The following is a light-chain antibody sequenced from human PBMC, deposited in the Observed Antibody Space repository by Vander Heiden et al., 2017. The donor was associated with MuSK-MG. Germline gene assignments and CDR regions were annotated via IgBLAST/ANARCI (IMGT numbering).Light chain of an antibody. CDR2: KDT. Sequence: SYELTQPPSVSVSPGQTATITSSGDAVPKQFSYWYNKKPGQAPVVMIYKDTQKPSGIPERFSGSISGTTVTLPISGVQEEDEADYYCQSADSSGSYVIFGGGTRLTVL. CDR1: AVPKQF. CDR3: QSADSSGSYVI. J-gene: IGLJ2*01. V-gene: IGLV3-25*03.